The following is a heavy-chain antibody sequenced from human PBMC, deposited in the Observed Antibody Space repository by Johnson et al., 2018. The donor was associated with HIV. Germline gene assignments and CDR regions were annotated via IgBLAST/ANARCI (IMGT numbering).Heavy chain of an antibody. D-gene: IGHD2-21*02. V-gene: IGHV3-15*01. CDR2: INSKTDGGTT. J-gene: IGHJ3*01. Sequence: MQLVESGGGVVQPGRSLRLSCAASGFTFSNAWMSWVRQAPGTGLECVGRINSKTDGGTTDYAAPVNSRFTIPRDDSKNTLYLQMNSLKTEDTAVYYCAREPMDCGGDCWGVFDLWGQGTMVTVSS. CDR1: GFTFSNAW. CDR3: AREPMDCGGDCWGVFDL.